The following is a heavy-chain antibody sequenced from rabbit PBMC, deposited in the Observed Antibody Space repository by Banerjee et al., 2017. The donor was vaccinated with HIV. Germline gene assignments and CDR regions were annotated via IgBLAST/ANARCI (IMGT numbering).Heavy chain of an antibody. J-gene: IGHJ4*01. Sequence: QEQLKESGGGLVQPGGSLTLSCKASGFDFSRYYYMCWVRQAPGKRLELIACIVSSSGSTRYASWVNGRFTITRSTSLNTVTLQMTSLTAADTATYFCARGAGYGGYWFYFKLWGQGTLVTVS. CDR3: ARGAGYGGYWFYFKL. D-gene: IGHD1-1*01. CDR2: IVSSSGST. V-gene: IGHV1S43*01. CDR1: GFDFSRYYY.